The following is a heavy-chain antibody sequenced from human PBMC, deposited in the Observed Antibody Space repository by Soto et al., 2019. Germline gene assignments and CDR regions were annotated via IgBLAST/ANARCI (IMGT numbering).Heavy chain of an antibody. CDR2: ISYDGSNK. Sequence: GGSLRLSCAASGFTFSSYGMHWVRQAPGKGLEWVAVISYDGSNKYYADSVKGRFTTSRDNSKNTLYLQMNSLRAEDTAVYYCAKGRGRGWGDYYHYGMDVWGQGTTVTVSS. CDR3: AKGRGRGWGDYYHYGMDV. D-gene: IGHD5-12*01. CDR1: GFTFSSYG. J-gene: IGHJ6*02. V-gene: IGHV3-30*18.